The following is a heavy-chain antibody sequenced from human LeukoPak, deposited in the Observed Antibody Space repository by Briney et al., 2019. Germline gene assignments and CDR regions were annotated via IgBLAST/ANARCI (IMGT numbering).Heavy chain of an antibody. J-gene: IGHJ4*02. CDR3: AKTHRRAYYFDY. Sequence: GSLRLSCAASGFTFSSYAMSWVRQAPGKGLEWVSAISGSGGSTYYADSVKGRFTISRDNSKNTLYLQMNSLRAEDTAVYYCAKTHRRAYYFDYWGQGTLVTVSS. CDR1: GFTFSSYA. D-gene: IGHD1-14*01. V-gene: IGHV3-23*01. CDR2: ISGSGGST.